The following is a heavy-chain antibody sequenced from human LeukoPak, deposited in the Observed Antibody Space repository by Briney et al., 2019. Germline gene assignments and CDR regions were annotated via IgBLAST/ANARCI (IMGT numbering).Heavy chain of an antibody. V-gene: IGHV4-4*07. D-gene: IGHD3-10*01. CDR2: IYGSGST. CDR1: GGSIRSY. J-gene: IGHJ5*02. Sequence: SETLSLTCTVSGGSIRSYWSWIRQPAGKGLEWIGRIYGSGSTDYNPSLKSRVTMSIDASKNQFSLNLISVTAADTAVYYCARDSGTTGEVKFDPWGQGTLVTVSS. CDR3: ARDSGTTGEVKFDP.